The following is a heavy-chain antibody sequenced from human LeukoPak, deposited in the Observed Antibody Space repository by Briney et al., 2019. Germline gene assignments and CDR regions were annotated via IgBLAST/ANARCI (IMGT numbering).Heavy chain of an antibody. Sequence: GRSLTLSCAASGFTFGDYAMHWVRQAPGKGLEWVSCINWKSNNIGYTDFVKGRFTISRDNAKNSLYLQMNSLRTEDTAWYYCARDRAGYFYAMDVWGQGTSVTVSS. J-gene: IGHJ6*02. D-gene: IGHD6-13*01. CDR2: INWKSNNI. V-gene: IGHV3-9*01. CDR1: GFTFGDYA. CDR3: ARDRAGYFYAMDV.